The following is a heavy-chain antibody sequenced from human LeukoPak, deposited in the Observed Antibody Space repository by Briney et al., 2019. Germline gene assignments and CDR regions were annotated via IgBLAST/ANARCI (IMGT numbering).Heavy chain of an antibody. D-gene: IGHD3-9*01. J-gene: IGHJ6*02. Sequence: ASVKVSCKASGYTFTSYGISWVRQAPGQGLEWMGWISAYNGNTNYAQKLQGRVTMTTDTSTSTAYMELRSLRSDDTVVYYCARDATYYDILTGYPHSYGMDVWGQGTTVTVSS. CDR3: ARDATYYDILTGYPHSYGMDV. CDR1: GYTFTSYG. CDR2: ISAYNGNT. V-gene: IGHV1-18*01.